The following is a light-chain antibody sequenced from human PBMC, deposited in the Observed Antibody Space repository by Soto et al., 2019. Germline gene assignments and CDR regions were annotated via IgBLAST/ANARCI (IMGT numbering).Light chain of an antibody. V-gene: IGLV2-8*01. CDR3: SSYAGSNNVI. Sequence: QSALTQPPSASGSPGQSVAISCTGTSSDVGGNNYVSWYQQHPGKAPKLMVYEVTKRPSGVPDRFSGSKSGNTASLIVSGLQAEDEADYYCSSYAGSNNVIFGGGTKVTVL. J-gene: IGLJ2*01. CDR2: EVT. CDR1: SSDVGGNNY.